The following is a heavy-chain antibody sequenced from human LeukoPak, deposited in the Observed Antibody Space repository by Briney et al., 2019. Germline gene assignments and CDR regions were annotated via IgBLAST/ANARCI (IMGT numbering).Heavy chain of an antibody. CDR2: INHSGST. D-gene: IGHD3-10*01. J-gene: IGHJ4*02. CDR1: GGSFSGYY. Sequence: SETLSLTCAVYGGSFSGYYWSWIRQPPGKGLEWIGEINHSGSTNYNPSLKSRVTISVDTSKNQFSLKLSSVTAADTAVYCCARHLTYYYGSGSYGYWGQGTLVTVSS. V-gene: IGHV4-34*01. CDR3: ARHLTYYYGSGSYGY.